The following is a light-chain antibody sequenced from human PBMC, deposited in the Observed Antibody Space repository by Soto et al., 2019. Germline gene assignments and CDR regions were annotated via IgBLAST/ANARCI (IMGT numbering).Light chain of an antibody. V-gene: IGKV3-11*01. CDR3: QQRHTWPTT. J-gene: IGKJ4*01. Sequence: EIVLTQSPATLSLSPGERATLSCRASQFINTYVAWYQHRPGQGPRLLIYEASKRATGIPARFSGSGSGKDFTLTISSLEPEDFGIYYCQQRHTWPTTFGGGAKVEI. CDR1: QFINTY. CDR2: EAS.